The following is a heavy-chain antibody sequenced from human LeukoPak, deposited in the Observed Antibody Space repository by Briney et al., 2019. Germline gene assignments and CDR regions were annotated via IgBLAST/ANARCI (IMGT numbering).Heavy chain of an antibody. Sequence: GGSLRLSCAASGFTFSSYSMNWVRQAPGKGLEWVSVIYSGGSTYYADSVKGRFTISRHNSKNTLYLQMNSLRAEDTAVYYCARAGTYYYGMDVWGQGTTVTVSS. V-gene: IGHV3-53*04. CDR3: ARAGTYYYGMDV. CDR2: IYSGGST. J-gene: IGHJ6*02. CDR1: GFTFSSYS.